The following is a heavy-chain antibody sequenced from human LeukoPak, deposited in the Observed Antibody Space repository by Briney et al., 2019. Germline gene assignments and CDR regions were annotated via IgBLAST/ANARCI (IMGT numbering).Heavy chain of an antibody. J-gene: IGHJ4*02. D-gene: IGHD3-3*01. CDR2: INPNSGGT. V-gene: IGHV1-2*02. CDR1: GYTFTGYY. Sequence: ASVKVSCKASGYTFTGYYMHWVRQAPGQGLEWMGWINPNSGGTNYAQKFQGRVTMTRDTSISTAYMELSRLRSDDTAVYYCARGDTIFGVVIMYYFDYWGQGTLVTVSS. CDR3: ARGDTIFGVVIMYYFDY.